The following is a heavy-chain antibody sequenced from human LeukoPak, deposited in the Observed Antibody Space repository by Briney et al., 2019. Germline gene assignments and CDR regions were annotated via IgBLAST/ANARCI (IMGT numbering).Heavy chain of an antibody. CDR3: ARDLLCSGGSCDY. D-gene: IGHD2-15*01. J-gene: IGHJ4*02. V-gene: IGHV3-11*04. Sequence: GGSLRLSCAASGFTFSDYYMTWIRQAPGKGLEWVSYISSAAYTIYYADSVKGRFTISRDNANNSLYLQMNSLRAEDTAVYYCARDLLCSGGSCDYWGQGTLVTVSS. CDR2: ISSAAYTI. CDR1: GFTFSDYY.